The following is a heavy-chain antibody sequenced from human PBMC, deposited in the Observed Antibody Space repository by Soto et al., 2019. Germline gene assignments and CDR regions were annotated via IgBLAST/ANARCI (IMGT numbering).Heavy chain of an antibody. V-gene: IGHV4-30-4*01. CDR3: VTVNLVGAAYYFDY. CDR2: AYYSGTT. Sequence: SETLSLTCTVSGGSIRNGDYYWGWIRQPPGKGLEWIGYAYYSGTTYSHPSLNSRVSISVDTSENQFSLRLTSVTAADTAVYYCVTVNLVGAAYYFDYWGPGTLVTVSS. D-gene: IGHD1-26*01. J-gene: IGHJ4*02. CDR1: GGSIRNGDYY.